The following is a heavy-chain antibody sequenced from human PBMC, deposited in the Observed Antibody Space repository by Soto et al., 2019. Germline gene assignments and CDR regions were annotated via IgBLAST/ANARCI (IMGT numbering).Heavy chain of an antibody. Sequence: GGSLRLCCAASGFTLSSYEMNWVRQAPGKGLEWVSYISGSGRTIYYADSVKGRFTISRDNAKNSLYLQMNSLRAEDTAVYYCARSGTYEPLYYWGQGTLVTVSS. J-gene: IGHJ4*02. CDR3: ARSGTYEPLYY. CDR1: GFTLSSYE. D-gene: IGHD1-26*01. CDR2: ISGSGRTI. V-gene: IGHV3-48*03.